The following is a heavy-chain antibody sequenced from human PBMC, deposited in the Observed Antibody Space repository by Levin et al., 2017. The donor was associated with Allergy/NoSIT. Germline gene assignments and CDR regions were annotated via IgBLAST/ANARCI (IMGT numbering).Heavy chain of an antibody. CDR2: ISYDGNNK. J-gene: IGHJ6*02. CDR1: GFTFSSSG. Sequence: GGSLRLSCAASGFTFSSSGMHWVRQAPGKGLEWVAVISYDGNNKYYADSVKGRFTISRDNSKKVLYLQMNSLRAEDTAVYFCAKDSLRHGDYYYYGMDVWGQGTTVTVSS. CDR3: AKDSLRHGDYYYYGMDV. D-gene: IGHD3-10*01. V-gene: IGHV3-30*18.